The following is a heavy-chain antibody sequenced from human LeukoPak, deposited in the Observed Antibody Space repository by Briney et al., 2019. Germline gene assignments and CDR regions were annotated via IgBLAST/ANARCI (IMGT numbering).Heavy chain of an antibody. Sequence: PSETLSLTCTVSGGSISSSSYYWSWIRQPPGKGLEWIGEINHSGSTNYNPSLKSRVTISVDTSKNQFSLKLSSVTAADTAVYYCASFSRDGYNWEPFDYWGQGTLVTVSS. CDR1: GGSISSSSYY. V-gene: IGHV4-39*07. D-gene: IGHD5-12*01. J-gene: IGHJ4*02. CDR2: INHSGST. CDR3: ASFSRDGYNWEPFDY.